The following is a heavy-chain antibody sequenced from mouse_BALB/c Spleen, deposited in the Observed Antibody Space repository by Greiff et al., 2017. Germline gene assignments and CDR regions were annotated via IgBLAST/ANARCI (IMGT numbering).Heavy chain of an antibody. CDR1: GYTFTSYW. V-gene: IGHV1-69*02. D-gene: IGHD1-2*01. CDR3: AREGITTATSWFAY. J-gene: IGHJ3*01. CDR2: IDPSDSYT. Sequence: QVQLQQPGAELVKPGASVKLSCKASGYTFTSYWMHWVKQRPGQGLEWIGEIDPSDSYTNYNQKFKGKATLTVDKSSSTAYMQLSSLTSEDSAVYYCAREGITTATSWFAYWGQGTLVTVSA.